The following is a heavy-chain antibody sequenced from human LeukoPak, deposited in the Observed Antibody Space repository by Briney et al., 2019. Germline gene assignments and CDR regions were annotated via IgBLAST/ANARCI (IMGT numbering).Heavy chain of an antibody. CDR3: ARGFRGPNFDH. CDR1: GYSISSGYY. CDR2: IYHSGRT. Sequence: SETLSLTCTVSGYSISSGYYWGWIRQPPGKGLEWIGSIYHSGRTYYNPSLKSRVTISVDTSKNQFSLKLSSVTAADTAVYFCARGFRGPNFDHWGQGTLVTVSS. J-gene: IGHJ4*02. D-gene: IGHD3-10*01. V-gene: IGHV4-38-2*02.